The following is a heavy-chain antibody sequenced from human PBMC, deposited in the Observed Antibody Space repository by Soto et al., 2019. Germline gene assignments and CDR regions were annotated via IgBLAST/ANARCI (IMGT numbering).Heavy chain of an antibody. V-gene: IGHV3-7*05. CDR3: ARVGNSCGGMDV. CDR2: IKEDASEK. D-gene: IGHD1-26*01. J-gene: IGHJ6*02. Sequence: EVQLVESGGGLVQPGGSLRLSCVVSGFTFGRHWMSWVRQAPGKGLEWVANIKEDASEKNTVDSLKGRFTISRDNARNSVYLQMSSLRGEGTAVYYCARVGNSCGGMDVWGQGTTVIVS. CDR1: GFTFGRHW.